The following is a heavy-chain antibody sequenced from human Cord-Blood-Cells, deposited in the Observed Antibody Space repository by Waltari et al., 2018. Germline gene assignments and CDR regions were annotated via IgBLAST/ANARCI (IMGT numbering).Heavy chain of an antibody. CDR2: IWYDGSNK. Sequence: QVQLVESGGGVVQPGRSLRPPCAASGFPFRSYGMHWVRQAPGKGLEWVAVIWYDGSNKYYADSVKGRFTISRDNSKNTLYLQMNSLRAEDTAVYYCARDGLGYWGQGTLVTVSS. CDR1: GFPFRSYG. CDR3: ARDGLGY. J-gene: IGHJ4*02. V-gene: IGHV3-33*01.